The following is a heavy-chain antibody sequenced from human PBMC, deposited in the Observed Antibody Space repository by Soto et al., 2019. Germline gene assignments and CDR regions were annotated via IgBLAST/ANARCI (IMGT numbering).Heavy chain of an antibody. CDR1: GASINTYY. CDR2: IYYTGST. D-gene: IGHD6-19*01. J-gene: IGHJ6*02. V-gene: IGHV4-59*01. CDR3: ARDWLGIEGHYGMDV. Sequence: QVQLQESGPGLVKPSETLSLTCTVSGASINTYYWSWIRQPPGKGLEWIGYIYYTGSTNYNPSLKSRVTIWVDKSKNQFSLRLRSVAAADTAVYYCARDWLGIEGHYGMDVWGQGTTVTVSS.